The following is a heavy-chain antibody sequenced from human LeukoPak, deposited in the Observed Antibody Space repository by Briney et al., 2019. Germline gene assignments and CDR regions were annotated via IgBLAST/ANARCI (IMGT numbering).Heavy chain of an antibody. CDR2: ISSSGSTI. V-gene: IGHV3-48*03. CDR1: GFTFSSYE. CDR3: ARGRNYDFWSGLFDP. Sequence: GGSLRLSCAASGFTFSSYEMNWVRQAPGKGLEWVSYISSSGSTIYYADSVKGRFTISRDNAKNSLYLQMSSLRAEDTAVYYCARGRNYDFWSGLFDPWGQGTLVTVSS. D-gene: IGHD3-3*01. J-gene: IGHJ5*02.